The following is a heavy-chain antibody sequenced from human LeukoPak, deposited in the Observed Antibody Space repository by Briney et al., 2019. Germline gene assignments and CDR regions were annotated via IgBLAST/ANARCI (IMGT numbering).Heavy chain of an antibody. CDR2: IDSSGTT. J-gene: IGHJ4*02. V-gene: IGHV4-4*07. D-gene: IGHD3-10*01. CDR3: ARDAKYYYGSRTFFFYEH. Sequence: SETLSLTCTVSGGSFTTYYWSWIRQPAGRGLEWIGHIDSSGTTNYNPSLKSRVTMSTDPSKNQFSLKLSSVTAADTAIYYCARDAKYYYGSRTFFFYEHWGQGTLLTVSS. CDR1: GGSFTTYY.